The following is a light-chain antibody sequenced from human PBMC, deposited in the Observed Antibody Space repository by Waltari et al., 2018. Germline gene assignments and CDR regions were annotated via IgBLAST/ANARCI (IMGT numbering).Light chain of an antibody. CDR1: QSIGSW. CDR2: KAS. J-gene: IGKJ1*01. CDR3: QQYNSYSGT. Sequence: DIQMTLSPSTLSASVGDRVTITCRASQSIGSWLAWYQQKPGKAPKLLIYKASSLETGVPSRFSGSGSGTDFTLTISSLQSDDFATYYCQQYNSYSGTFGQGTKVDIK. V-gene: IGKV1-5*03.